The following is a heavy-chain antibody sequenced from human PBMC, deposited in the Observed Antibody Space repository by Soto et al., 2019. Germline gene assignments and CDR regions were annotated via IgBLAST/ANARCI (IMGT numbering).Heavy chain of an antibody. V-gene: IGHV4-4*07. D-gene: IGHD5-12*01. Sequence: SETLSLTCTVSGGSINTFYWSWVRQPAGKGLEWIGRIFSSGSTSFNPSLESRVAMSVDTSRNHFSLNLSSVTAADMAVYYCAREGSYSADNFAPGIRLRYFNCWRRGARSIVSS. J-gene: IGHJ4*02. CDR1: GGSINTFY. CDR2: IFSSGST. CDR3: AREGSYSADNFAPGIRLRYFNC.